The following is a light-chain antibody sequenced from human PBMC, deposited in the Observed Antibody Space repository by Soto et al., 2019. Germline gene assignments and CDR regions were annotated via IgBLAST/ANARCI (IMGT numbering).Light chain of an antibody. Sequence: EIVMTQSPATLSVSPWERATLSCRASQSVSSNLAWYQQKPGQAPRLLIYGASTRATGIPARFSGSGSGTEFTLTISSLQPDDFATYYCQQYSSYPSLTFGGGTKVDIK. V-gene: IGKV3-15*01. CDR3: QQYSSYPSLT. J-gene: IGKJ4*01. CDR2: GAS. CDR1: QSVSSN.